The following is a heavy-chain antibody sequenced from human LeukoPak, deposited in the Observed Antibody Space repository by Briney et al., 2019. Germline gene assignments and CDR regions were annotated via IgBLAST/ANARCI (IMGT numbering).Heavy chain of an antibody. Sequence: SETLPLTCTVSGGSISSSGYYWGWIRQPPGEGLEWIGTIYYSGSTYSNPSLKSRVTISLDTSTNQFSLKVNSVTAADTAVHYCARRGFSGSTWYFDLWGRGTLVTVSS. J-gene: IGHJ2*01. CDR1: GGSISSSGYY. CDR2: IYYSGST. CDR3: ARRGFSGSTWYFDL. V-gene: IGHV4-39*01. D-gene: IGHD5-12*01.